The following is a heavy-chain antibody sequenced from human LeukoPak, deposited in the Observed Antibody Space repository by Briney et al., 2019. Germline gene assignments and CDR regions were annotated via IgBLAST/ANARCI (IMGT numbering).Heavy chain of an antibody. V-gene: IGHV4-34*01. J-gene: IGHJ5*02. CDR2: INHSGST. Sequence: PSETLSLTCAVYGGSFSGYYWSWIRQPPGKGLEWIGEINHSGSTNYNPSLKSRVTISVDTSKNQFSLKLSSVTAADTAVHYCARGEEAAAGTGIWFDPWGQGTLVTVSS. CDR3: ARGEEAAAGTGIWFDP. D-gene: IGHD6-13*01. CDR1: GGSFSGYY.